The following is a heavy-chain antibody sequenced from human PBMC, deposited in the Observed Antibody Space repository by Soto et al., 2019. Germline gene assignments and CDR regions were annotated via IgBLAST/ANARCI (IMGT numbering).Heavy chain of an antibody. CDR2: MVGDGSSS. Sequence: EVQLLESGGGLAQPGGSLRLSCAASGFIFRTYAMNWVRQAPGKGLEWVSVMVGDGSSSDYAASVRGRFTISRDNSKNTLDLQMNSMRVEDTAVYYCAKDLRPDGRYDLDYWGQGTLVTVSS. CDR3: AKDLRPDGRYDLDY. V-gene: IGHV3-23*01. J-gene: IGHJ4*02. D-gene: IGHD1-26*01. CDR1: GFIFRTYA.